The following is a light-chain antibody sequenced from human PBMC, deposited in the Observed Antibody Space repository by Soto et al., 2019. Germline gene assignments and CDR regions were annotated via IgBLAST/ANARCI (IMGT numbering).Light chain of an antibody. CDR3: QHYDSSPPYT. CDR1: RSFASSY. V-gene: IGKV3-20*01. CDR2: AAS. J-gene: IGKJ2*01. Sequence: VLTQSPVTLSLSPGESATLSCRASRSFASSYLGWYQQKPGQAPRLLIYAASTRATGIPDRFSGSGSATDFTLTISRLEPEDSAVYYCQHYDSSPPYTFGQGTKVDIK.